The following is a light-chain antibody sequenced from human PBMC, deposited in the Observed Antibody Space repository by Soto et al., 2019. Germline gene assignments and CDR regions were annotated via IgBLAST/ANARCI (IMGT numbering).Light chain of an antibody. CDR1: QSVSGSY. J-gene: IGKJ5*01. V-gene: IGKV3-20*01. Sequence: IVLTQSPGTLSLSPGDRATLSCRASQSVSGSYLAWYQQKPGQAPRLLIYGASTRATGIPDRFSGDGSVTHFTLTISRLEPEDFAVYYCQHYVTSSITFGQGTRLEI. CDR2: GAS. CDR3: QHYVTSSIT.